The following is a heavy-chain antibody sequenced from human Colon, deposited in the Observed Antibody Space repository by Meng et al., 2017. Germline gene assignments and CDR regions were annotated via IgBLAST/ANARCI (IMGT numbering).Heavy chain of an antibody. D-gene: IGHD3-22*01. V-gene: IGHV3-7*01. CDR2: IKPDESEK. CDR1: GFTFSSYW. J-gene: IGHJ4*02. Sequence: GGSLRLSSAASGFTFSSYWMSWVRQVPGKGLEWVANIKPDESEKYYVDSVKGRFTISRDNAKDSVFLQVNSLRAEDTAVYYCARSGTYYFDSSGYYWGQGVLVTVSS. CDR3: ARSGTYYFDSSGYY.